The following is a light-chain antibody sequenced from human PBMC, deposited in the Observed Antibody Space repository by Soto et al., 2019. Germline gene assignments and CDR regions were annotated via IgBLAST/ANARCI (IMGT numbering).Light chain of an antibody. CDR3: QKFNTAPLT. CDR2: SAS. Sequence: DIQMTQSPSSLSASVGDRVTITCRASQDISVYLAWYQQKPGKVPKLLIYSASTLQSGVTSRFSGSGSGTDFTLTISSLQPEDVATYYGQKFNTAPLTCGQGQRLEIK. J-gene: IGKJ5*01. V-gene: IGKV1-27*01. CDR1: QDISVY.